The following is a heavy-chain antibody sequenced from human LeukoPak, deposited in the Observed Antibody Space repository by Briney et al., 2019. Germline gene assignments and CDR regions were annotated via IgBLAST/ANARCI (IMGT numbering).Heavy chain of an antibody. Sequence: SLKGDCKVSGYTLGELCMHWVRQAPGKELEWMGGFDPEDGETIYAQKFQGRVTMTEDTSTDTAYMELSSLRSEDTAVYYCATDPSITMVRGGLGYWGQGTLVTVSS. J-gene: IGHJ4*02. CDR2: FDPEDGET. CDR1: GYTLGELC. D-gene: IGHD3-10*01. V-gene: IGHV1-24*01. CDR3: ATDPSITMVRGGLGY.